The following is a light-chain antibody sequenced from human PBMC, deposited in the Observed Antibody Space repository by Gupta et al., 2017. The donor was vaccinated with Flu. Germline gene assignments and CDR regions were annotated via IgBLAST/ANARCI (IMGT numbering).Light chain of an antibody. Sequence: EVVMTQSPATLSVSPGERATLSCRASQSVGSSLAWYQQKPGQAPRLLISGAATRDTGIPASFIGTGSGKELTLTISSRQSEDFAVYYCQQYDKWPPWTFGQGTKVEIK. CDR2: GAA. CDR1: QSVGSS. CDR3: QQYDKWPPWT. V-gene: IGKV3-15*01. J-gene: IGKJ1*01.